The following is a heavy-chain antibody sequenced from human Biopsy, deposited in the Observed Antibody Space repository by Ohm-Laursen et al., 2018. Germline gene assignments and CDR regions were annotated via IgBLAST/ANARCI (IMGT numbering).Heavy chain of an antibody. CDR2: ISYNERT. CDR1: GASVKTSGYF. Sequence: TLSLTCSVSGASVKTSGYFWAWIRQRPGKGLEWIGYISYNERTHYNPSLTSRLAISFDTSNNRISLQLRSVSVADTAVYYCVREPKTGIAEAWYFGLWGRGSPVTVPS. V-gene: IGHV4-31*03. J-gene: IGHJ2*01. D-gene: IGHD3-9*01. CDR3: VREPKTGIAEAWYFGL.